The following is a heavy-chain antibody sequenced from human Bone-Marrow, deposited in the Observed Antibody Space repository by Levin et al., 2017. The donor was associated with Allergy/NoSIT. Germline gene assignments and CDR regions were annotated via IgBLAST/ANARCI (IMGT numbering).Heavy chain of an antibody. CDR1: GYTFTSYY. Sequence: ASVKVSCKASGYTFTSYYMHWVRQAPGQGLEWMGIINPSGGSTSYAQKFQGRVTMTRDTSTSTVYMELSSLRSEDTAVYYCARVPPYDILTGDPYDAFDIWGQGTMVTVSS. V-gene: IGHV1-46*01. CDR3: ARVPPYDILTGDPYDAFDI. J-gene: IGHJ3*02. D-gene: IGHD3-9*01. CDR2: INPSGGST.